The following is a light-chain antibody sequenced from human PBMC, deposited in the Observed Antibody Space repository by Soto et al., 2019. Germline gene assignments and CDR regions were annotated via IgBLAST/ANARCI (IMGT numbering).Light chain of an antibody. Sequence: ETVMTQSPATLSVSPGERATLSCRASQSVSSTLAWYQQKPVQAPRLLIYGASTRATGIPARFSGSGSGTEFTLTVSSLQSEDFAVYYCQQYNNWPPFTFGQGTRLEMK. V-gene: IGKV3-15*01. CDR2: GAS. J-gene: IGKJ5*01. CDR3: QQYNNWPPFT. CDR1: QSVSST.